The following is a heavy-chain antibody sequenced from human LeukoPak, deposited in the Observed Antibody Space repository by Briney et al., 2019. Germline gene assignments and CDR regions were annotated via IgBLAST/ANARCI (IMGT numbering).Heavy chain of an antibody. Sequence: PGESLRLSWVASGLTFRKHAMSWVRQVPAKGREWDPAIISCGGRTSYADSEKGRFTISRDHSKHTLHLQMNSLRDEHTALYYCVEWNSVYWYFDLWGRGTLVTVSS. CDR3: VEWNSVYWYFDL. CDR1: GLTFRKHA. D-gene: IGHD1-1*01. CDR2: IISCGGRT. J-gene: IGHJ2*01. V-gene: IGHV3-23*01.